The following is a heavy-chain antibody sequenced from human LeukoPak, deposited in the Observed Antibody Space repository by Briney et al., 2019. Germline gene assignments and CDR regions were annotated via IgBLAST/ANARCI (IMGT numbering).Heavy chain of an antibody. CDR3: ARDSCGWYKNWFDP. CDR2: IYYSGST. V-gene: IGHV4-59*01. CDR1: GDSISSYY. J-gene: IGHJ5*02. D-gene: IGHD6-19*01. Sequence: PSETLSLTCTVSGDSISSYYWSWIRQPPGKGLEWIGYIYYSGSTNYNPSLKSRVTISVDTSKNQIPLKLTSVTAADTAVYYCARDSCGWYKNWFDPWGQGTLVTVSS.